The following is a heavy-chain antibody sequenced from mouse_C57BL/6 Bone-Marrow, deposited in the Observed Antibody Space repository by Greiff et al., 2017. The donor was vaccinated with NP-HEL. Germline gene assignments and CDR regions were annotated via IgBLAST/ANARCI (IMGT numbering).Heavy chain of an antibody. J-gene: IGHJ3*01. Sequence: EVQLQQSGPELVKPGASVKIPCKASGYTFTDYNMDWVKQSHGKSLEWIGDVNPNNGGTIYNQKFKGKATLTVDKSSSTAYMELRSLTSEDTAVYYCARGEPGFAYWGQGTLVTVSA. CDR1: GYTFTDYN. V-gene: IGHV1-18*01. CDR2: VNPNNGGT. CDR3: ARGEPGFAY.